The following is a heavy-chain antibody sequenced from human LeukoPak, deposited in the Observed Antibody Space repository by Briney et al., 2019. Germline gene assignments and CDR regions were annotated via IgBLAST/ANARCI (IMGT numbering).Heavy chain of an antibody. J-gene: IGHJ4*02. D-gene: IGHD3-3*01. CDR3: ARLSEDFWSGYSFFDY. V-gene: IGHV5-51*01. CDR2: IYPGDSDT. CDR1: GYSFTSYW. Sequence: GESLKISCQGSGYSFTSYWISWVRQMPGKGLEWMGIIYPGDSDTRYSPSFQGQVTISADKSISTAYLQWSSLKASDTAMYYCARLSEDFWSGYSFFDYWGQGTLVTVSS.